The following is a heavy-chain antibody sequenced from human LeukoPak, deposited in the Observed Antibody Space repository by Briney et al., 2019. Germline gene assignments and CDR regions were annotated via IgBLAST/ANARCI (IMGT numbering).Heavy chain of an antibody. CDR3: ARAPGITILRTWYFDL. CDR2: INSDGSST. J-gene: IGHJ2*01. D-gene: IGHD3-3*01. Sequence: GGSLRLSCAASGFTFSSYWMHWIRQAPGKGLVWVSRINSDGSSTSYADPVKGRFTISRDNAKNTLYLQMNSLRAEDTAVYYCARAPGITILRTWYFDLWGRGTLVTVSS. CDR1: GFTFSSYW. V-gene: IGHV3-74*01.